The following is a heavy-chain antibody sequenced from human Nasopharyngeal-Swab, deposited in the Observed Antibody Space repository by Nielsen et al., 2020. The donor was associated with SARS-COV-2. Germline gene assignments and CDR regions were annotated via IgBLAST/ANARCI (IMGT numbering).Heavy chain of an antibody. V-gene: IGHV1-8*01. J-gene: IGHJ6*02. CDR3: ARPQSPGIANCCYYGMDV. CDR2: MNPNSGNT. D-gene: IGHD6-13*01. Sequence: WVRQAPGQGLEWMGWMNPNSGNTGYAQKFQGRVTMTRNTSISTAYMELSSLRSEDTAVYYCARPQSPGIANCCYYGMDVWGQGTTVTVSS.